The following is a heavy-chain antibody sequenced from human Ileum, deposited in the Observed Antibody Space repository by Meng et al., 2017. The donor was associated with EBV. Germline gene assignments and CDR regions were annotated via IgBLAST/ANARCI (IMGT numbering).Heavy chain of an antibody. V-gene: IGHV4-4*02. CDR3: ASNGAFSLDH. CDR1: GDSISNQHW. J-gene: IGHJ4*02. CDR2: IHHTRGP. Sequence: QGQLQGPGPGLVGPSGTLSLTCSVSGDSISNQHWWSWVRQSPGKGLEWIGEIHHTRGPNYNPPLKSRVIISVDKSNNHFSLRLSAVTAADTAVYYCASNGAFSLDHWGQGTLVTVFS. D-gene: IGHD2-8*01.